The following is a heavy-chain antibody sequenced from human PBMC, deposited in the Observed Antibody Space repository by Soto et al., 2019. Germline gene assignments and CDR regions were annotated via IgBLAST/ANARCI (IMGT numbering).Heavy chain of an antibody. CDR3: TTVVKGGFGDFDY. Sequence: EVQLVESGGGLVKPGGSLRLSCAASGFTFSNAWMNWVRQAPGKGLEWVGRIKSKSDGGTTDYAAPVKGRFTISRADSKNTLYLQMNSLKTEDTAVYYCTTVVKGGFGDFDYWGQGTLVTVSS. V-gene: IGHV3-15*07. CDR1: GFTFSNAW. CDR2: IKSKSDGGTT. D-gene: IGHD3-10*01. J-gene: IGHJ4*02.